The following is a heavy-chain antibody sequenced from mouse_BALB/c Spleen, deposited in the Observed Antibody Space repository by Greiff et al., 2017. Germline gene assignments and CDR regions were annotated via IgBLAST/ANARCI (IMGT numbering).Heavy chain of an antibody. CDR2: ISNLAYSI. J-gene: IGHJ3*01. CDR1: GFTFSDYG. Sequence: EVMLVESGGGLVQPGGSRKLSCAASGFTFSDYGIAWVRQAPGKGPEWVAFISNLAYSIYYADTVTGRFTISRENAKNTLYLEMSSLRSEDTAMYYCARDDYGFPFAYWGQGTLVTVSA. D-gene: IGHD1-2*01. V-gene: IGHV5-15*02. CDR3: ARDDYGFPFAY.